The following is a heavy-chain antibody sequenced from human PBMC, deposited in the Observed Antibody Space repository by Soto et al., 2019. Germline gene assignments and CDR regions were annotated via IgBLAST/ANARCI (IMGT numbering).Heavy chain of an antibody. Sequence: SETLSLTCTVSGGSIRNGDYYWGWIRQPPGKGLEWIGYVYYSGTTYSHPPLNSRVSISVDTSENQFSLRLTSVTAADTAVYYCVTVNLVGAAYYFDYWGPGTLVTVSS. V-gene: IGHV4-30-4*01. CDR1: GGSIRNGDYY. D-gene: IGHD1-26*01. CDR3: VTVNLVGAAYYFDY. CDR2: VYYSGTT. J-gene: IGHJ4*02.